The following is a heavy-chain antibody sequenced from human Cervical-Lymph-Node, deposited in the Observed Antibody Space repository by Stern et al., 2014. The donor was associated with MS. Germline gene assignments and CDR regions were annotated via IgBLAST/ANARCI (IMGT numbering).Heavy chain of an antibody. CDR2: IWYDGSNT. CDR1: GFTFSSSG. CDR3: AREGGNTAEYFQH. Sequence: LVESGGGVVQPGRSLRLSCAASGFTFSSSGMHWVRQAPGKGLEWLAIIWYDGSNTYYADSVKGRFTISRDNSKNTLYLQMNSLRAEDTAVYYCAREGGNTAEYFQHWGQGTLVTVSS. J-gene: IGHJ1*01. D-gene: IGHD4-23*01. V-gene: IGHV3-33*01.